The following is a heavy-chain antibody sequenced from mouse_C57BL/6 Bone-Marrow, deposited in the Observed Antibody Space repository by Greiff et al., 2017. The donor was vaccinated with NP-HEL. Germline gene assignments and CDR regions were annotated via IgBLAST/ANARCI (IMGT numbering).Heavy chain of an antibody. Sequence: VQLKQSVAELVRPGASVKLSCTASGFNITNTYMHWVKQRPEQGLEWIGRIDPANGNTKYAPKFQGKATITADTSSNTAYLQLSSLTSEDTAIYYCASRTTVGWYFDVWGTGTTVTVSS. CDR1: GFNITNTY. J-gene: IGHJ1*03. CDR3: ASRTTVGWYFDV. D-gene: IGHD1-1*01. CDR2: IDPANGNT. V-gene: IGHV14-3*01.